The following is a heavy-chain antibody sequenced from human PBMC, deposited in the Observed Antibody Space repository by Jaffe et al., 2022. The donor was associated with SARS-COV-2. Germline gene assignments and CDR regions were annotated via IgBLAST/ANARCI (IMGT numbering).Heavy chain of an antibody. Sequence: QLQLQESGPGLVKPSETLSLTCTVSGGSISSSSYYWGWIRQAPGKGLEWIGCISTSVSTHYNPSLKSRVSISVAMSKNQFSLTLSSVTAADTAVYYCAAEDSPAIWGQGTIVTVSS. CDR1: GGSISSSSYY. CDR3: AAEDSPAI. CDR2: ISTSVST. V-gene: IGHV4-39*01. J-gene: IGHJ3*02.